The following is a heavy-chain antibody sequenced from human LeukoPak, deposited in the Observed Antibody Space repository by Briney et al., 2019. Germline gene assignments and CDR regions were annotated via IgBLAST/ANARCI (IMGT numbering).Heavy chain of an antibody. CDR3: ARDSTMVRGVPFDY. D-gene: IGHD3-10*01. J-gene: IGHJ4*02. V-gene: IGHV1-69*06. CDR2: IIPIFGTA. Sequence: SVNVSCKASGGTFSSYAISWVRQAPGQGLEWMGGIIPIFGTANYTQKSQGRVTITADKSTSTAYMELSSLRSEDTAVYYCARDSTMVRGVPFDYWGQGTLVTVSS. CDR1: GGTFSSYA.